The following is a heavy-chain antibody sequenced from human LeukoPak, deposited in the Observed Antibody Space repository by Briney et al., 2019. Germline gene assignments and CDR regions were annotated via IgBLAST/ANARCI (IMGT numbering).Heavy chain of an antibody. V-gene: IGHV3-23*01. CDR3: ARGYSSDYYFDF. J-gene: IGHJ4*02. CDR2: ISGSGGST. D-gene: IGHD6-19*01. Sequence: GGSLRLSCAASGFTFSSYAMSWVRQAPGKGLEWVSAISGSGGSTYYADSVKGRFTISRDNSKNTLYLQLNSLRAEDTAVYYCARGYSSDYYFDFWGQGTLVTVSS. CDR1: GFTFSSYA.